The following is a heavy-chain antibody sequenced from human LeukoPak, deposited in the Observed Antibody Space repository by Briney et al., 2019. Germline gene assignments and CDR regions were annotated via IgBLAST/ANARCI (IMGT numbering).Heavy chain of an antibody. CDR3: ARDTGPYCGGDCYPYYFDY. D-gene: IGHD2-21*02. J-gene: IGHJ4*02. CDR2: IIPIFGTA. CDR1: GGTFSSYA. V-gene: IGHV1-69*05. Sequence: SSVKVSCKXSGGTFSSYAISWVRQAPGQGLEWMGRIIPIFGTANYAQKFQGRVTITTDESTSTAYMELSSLRSEDTAVYYCARDTGPYCGGDCYPYYFDYWGQGTLVTVSS.